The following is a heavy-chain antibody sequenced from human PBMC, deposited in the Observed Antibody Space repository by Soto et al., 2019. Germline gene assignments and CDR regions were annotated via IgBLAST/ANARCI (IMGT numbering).Heavy chain of an antibody. D-gene: IGHD3-10*01. V-gene: IGHV3-33*01. CDR1: GFTFSSYG. CDR2: IWYDGSNK. CDR3: ARVIYGSFDY. J-gene: IGHJ4*02. Sequence: QVQLVESGGGVVQPGRSLRLSCAASGFTFSSYGMHWVRQAPGKGLVWVAVIWYDGSNKYYADSVKGRFTISRDNSKNTLYLQMNSLRAEDTAVYYCARVIYGSFDYWGQGTLVTVSS.